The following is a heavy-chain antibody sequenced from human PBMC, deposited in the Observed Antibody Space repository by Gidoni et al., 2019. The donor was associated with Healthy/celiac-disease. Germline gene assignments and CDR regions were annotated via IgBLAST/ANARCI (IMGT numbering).Heavy chain of an antibody. D-gene: IGHD3-22*01. J-gene: IGHJ4*02. Sequence: QVQLQESGPVLVKPSQTLSLTCTVSGGSISSGSSSWSWIRQPAGKGLEWIGRIYTSGSTNYNPSLKSRVTISVDTSKNQFSLKLSSVTAADTAVYYCARETYYYDSSGYYFFDYWGQGTLVTVSS. CDR2: IYTSGST. CDR3: ARETYYYDSSGYYFFDY. V-gene: IGHV4-61*02. CDR1: GGSISSGSSS.